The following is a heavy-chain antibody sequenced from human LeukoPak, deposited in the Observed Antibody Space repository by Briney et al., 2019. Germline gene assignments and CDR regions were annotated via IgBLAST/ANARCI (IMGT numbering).Heavy chain of an antibody. Sequence: GGSLRLSCAASGFTFSSYAMSWVRQAPGKGLGWVSAISGSGGSKYYADSVKGRFTISRDNSKNTLYLQMNSLRAEDTAVYYCAKDPRRYGDPYPEAYWGQGTLVTVSS. J-gene: IGHJ4*02. D-gene: IGHD4-17*01. CDR2: ISGSGGSK. CDR3: AKDPRRYGDPYPEAY. CDR1: GFTFSSYA. V-gene: IGHV3-23*01.